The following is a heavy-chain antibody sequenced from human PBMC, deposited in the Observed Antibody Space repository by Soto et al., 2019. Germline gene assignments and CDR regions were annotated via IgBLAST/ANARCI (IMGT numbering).Heavy chain of an antibody. CDR1: GYTFTSHY. CDR2: INPSGGST. D-gene: IGHD2-2*01. CDR3: ARDGCGSTSCFNP. J-gene: IGHJ5*02. V-gene: IGHV1-46*01. Sequence: GASVKVSCKASGYTFTSHYMHWLRQSPGQGLEWMGIINPSGGSTIYAQEFQGRVSMTRDTSTSTVYMELSSLRSEDTAVYYCARDGCGSTSCFNPWGQGILVTVSS.